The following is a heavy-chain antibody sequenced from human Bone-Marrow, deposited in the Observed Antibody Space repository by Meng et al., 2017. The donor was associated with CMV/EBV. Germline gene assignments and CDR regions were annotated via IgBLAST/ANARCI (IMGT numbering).Heavy chain of an antibody. CDR3: AREGTPLVL. V-gene: IGHV1-69*08. D-gene: IGHD3-10*01. J-gene: IGHJ4*02. CDR1: GYTFTSYY. CDR2: ITPILGTA. Sequence: SVKVSCKASGYTFTSYYMHWARQAPGQGPEWMGRITPILGTANYAQKFQGRVTITADKSTSTAYMELSSLRSEDTAVYYCAREGTPLVLWGQGTLVTVSS.